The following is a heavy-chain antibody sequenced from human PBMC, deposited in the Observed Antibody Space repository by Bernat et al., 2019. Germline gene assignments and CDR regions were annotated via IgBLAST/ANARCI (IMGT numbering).Heavy chain of an antibody. V-gene: IGHV3-23*01. CDR3: AKGSGDYYGSGNPNY. J-gene: IGHJ4*02. D-gene: IGHD3-10*01. Sequence: ELKLLESGGGLVKPGGSLRLPCEASGLPFSGFALSWVGKAPGKGLEWVSAISGSGGSTYYADSVKGRFTISRDNSKNTLYLQMNSLRAEDTAVYYCAKGSGDYYGSGNPNYWGQGTLVTVSS. CDR2: ISGSGGST. CDR1: GLPFSGFA.